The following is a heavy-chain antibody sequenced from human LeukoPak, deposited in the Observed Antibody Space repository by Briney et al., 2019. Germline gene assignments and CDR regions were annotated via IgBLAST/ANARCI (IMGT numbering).Heavy chain of an antibody. Sequence: GRSLRLSCAASGFTFSSYAMHWVRQAPGKGLEWVAVISYDGSNKYYADSVKGRFTISRDNSKNTLYLQMNSLRAEDTAVYYCARGVVVVKGKSLFDYWGQGTLVTVSS. V-gene: IGHV3-30-3*01. CDR3: ARGVVVVKGKSLFDY. J-gene: IGHJ4*02. CDR1: GFTFSSYA. D-gene: IGHD3-22*01. CDR2: ISYDGSNK.